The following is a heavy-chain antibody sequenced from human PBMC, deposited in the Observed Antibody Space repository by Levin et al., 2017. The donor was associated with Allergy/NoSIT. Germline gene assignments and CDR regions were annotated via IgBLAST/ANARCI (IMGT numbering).Heavy chain of an antibody. Sequence: GESLKISCQASGYTFTGYYMHWVRQAPGQGLEWMGRINPNSGGTNYAQKFQGRVTMTRDTSISTAYMELSRLRSDDTAVYYCARASSGYDSASVYFDYWGQGTLVTVSS. CDR3: ARASSGYDSASVYFDY. D-gene: IGHD5-12*01. CDR1: GYTFTGYY. J-gene: IGHJ4*02. CDR2: INPNSGGT. V-gene: IGHV1-2*06.